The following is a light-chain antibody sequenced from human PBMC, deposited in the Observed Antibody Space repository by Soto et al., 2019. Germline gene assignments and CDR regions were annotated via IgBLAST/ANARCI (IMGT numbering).Light chain of an antibody. CDR1: QSLLYSSNNKNY. V-gene: IGKV4-1*01. Sequence: DIVMTQSPDSLAVSLGERATIDCKSSQSLLYSSNNKNYLAWYQQKPGQPPKLLIYWASTRESGVPDRFSGSGSGTDFTLTISSLQAEDVAVYYCHQYYTTPWTFGQGTRWIS. CDR3: HQYYTTPWT. CDR2: WAS. J-gene: IGKJ1*01.